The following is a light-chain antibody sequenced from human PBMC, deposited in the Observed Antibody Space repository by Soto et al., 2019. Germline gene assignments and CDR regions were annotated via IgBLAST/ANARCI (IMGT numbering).Light chain of an antibody. CDR1: SSNIGSNT. CDR2: GNS. Sequence: QSALTQPPSASATPGQRVTISCSGNSSNIGSNTVNWYQQLPGTAPKLLIYGNSQRPSGVPDRFSGSKSGTSASLAISGLQSEDEADYYCAAWDDSLSGPVFGGGTKLTVL. CDR3: AAWDDSLSGPV. J-gene: IGLJ3*02. V-gene: IGLV1-44*01.